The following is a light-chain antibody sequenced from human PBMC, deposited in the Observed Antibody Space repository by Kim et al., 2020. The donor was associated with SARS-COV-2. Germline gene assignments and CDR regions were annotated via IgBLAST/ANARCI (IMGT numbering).Light chain of an antibody. V-gene: IGKV1-39*01. CDR2: AAT. J-gene: IGKJ1*01. CDR1: QSIRSH. Sequence: DIQMTQSPSSLSASVGDRVTITCRASQSIRSHLNWYQQKPGKAPNLLIYAATSLQSGAPSRFTGSGSVTEFTLTISNLQPEDCATYYCQQTYTSLWTFGQGTKVDIK. CDR3: QQTYTSLWT.